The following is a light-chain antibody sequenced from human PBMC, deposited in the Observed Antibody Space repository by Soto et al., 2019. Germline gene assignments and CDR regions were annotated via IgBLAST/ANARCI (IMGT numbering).Light chain of an antibody. CDR2: DDS. V-gene: IGLV2-23*01. CDR3: CSYAGSSTYV. CDR1: SNDVGSYNL. J-gene: IGLJ1*01. Sequence: QSVLTQPASVSGSPGQSITISCTGTSNDVGSYNLVSWYQQHPGKAPKLMIYDDSKRPSGVSNRFFGSKSGNTASLTISGLQPEDEADYYCCSYAGSSTYVFGTGTKVTVL.